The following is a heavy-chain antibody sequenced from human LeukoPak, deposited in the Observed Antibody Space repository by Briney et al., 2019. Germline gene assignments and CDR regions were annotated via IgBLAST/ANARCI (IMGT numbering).Heavy chain of an antibody. CDR3: ARHAYSSGWYSR. D-gene: IGHD6-19*01. V-gene: IGHV4-39*01. Sequence: SETLSLTCTVSGDSISSSNSYWGWIRQPPGKGLEWIGEINHSGSTNYNPSLKSRVTISVDTSKNQFSLKLSSVTAADTAVYYCARHAYSSGWYSRWGQGTLVTVSS. J-gene: IGHJ4*02. CDR2: INHSGST. CDR1: GDSISSSNSY.